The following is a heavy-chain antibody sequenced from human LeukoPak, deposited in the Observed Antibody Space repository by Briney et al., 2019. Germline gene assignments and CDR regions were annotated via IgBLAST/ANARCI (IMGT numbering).Heavy chain of an antibody. J-gene: IGHJ4*02. CDR2: IKHDGSRI. V-gene: IGHV3-7*03. D-gene: IGHD6-19*01. CDR1: GFTFSTYW. CDR3: AKDGAVAGDY. Sequence: GGSLRLSCAASGFTFSTYWMSWVRQAPGKGLEWVANIKHDGSRIYYVDSVKGRFTISRDNAKNSLYLQMNSLRTEDTAVYYCAKDGAVAGDYWGQGTLVTVSS.